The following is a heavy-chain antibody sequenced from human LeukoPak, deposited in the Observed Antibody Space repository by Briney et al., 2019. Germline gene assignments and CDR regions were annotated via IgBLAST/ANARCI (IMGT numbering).Heavy chain of an antibody. CDR1: GFTFSSYS. Sequence: GGSLRLSCAASGFTFSSYSMNWVRQAPGKGLEWVSSISSSGSYIYSGDSARGRFTISRDNAKNSLYLHMNSLRAEDTAVYYCAREVVSKDSSGYLDYWGQGTLVTVSS. J-gene: IGHJ4*02. V-gene: IGHV3-21*01. CDR2: ISSSGSYI. D-gene: IGHD3-22*01. CDR3: AREVVSKDSSGYLDY.